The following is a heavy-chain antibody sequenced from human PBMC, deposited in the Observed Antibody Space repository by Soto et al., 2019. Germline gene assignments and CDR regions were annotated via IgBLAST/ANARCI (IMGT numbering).Heavy chain of an antibody. D-gene: IGHD2-2*01. V-gene: IGHV3-21*01. CDR1: GFAFNNYG. J-gene: IGHJ4*02. CDR2: ISKSDYT. CDR3: AREDSIIIPAASDF. Sequence: PVGSLRLSCTVSGFAFNNYGINWVRQAPGKGLEWVSSISKSDYTYYSDSVKGRFTISRDNAKNSVSLQMNTLRVEDTAVYYCAREDSIIIPAASDFWGQGTLVTVSS.